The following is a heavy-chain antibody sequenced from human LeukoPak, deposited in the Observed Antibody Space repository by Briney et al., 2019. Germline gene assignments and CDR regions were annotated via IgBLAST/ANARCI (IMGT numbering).Heavy chain of an antibody. V-gene: IGHV4-4*07. CDR1: GGSISSYY. CDR3: ARGAVVIALLDYYYMDV. J-gene: IGHJ6*03. D-gene: IGHD3-22*01. Sequence: PSETLSLTCTVSGGSISSYYWSWIRQPAGKGLEWIGRIYTSGSTNYNPSLKSRVTMSVDTSKNQFSLKLSSVTAADTAVYYCARGAVVIALLDYYYMDVWGKGTTVTVSS. CDR2: IYTSGST.